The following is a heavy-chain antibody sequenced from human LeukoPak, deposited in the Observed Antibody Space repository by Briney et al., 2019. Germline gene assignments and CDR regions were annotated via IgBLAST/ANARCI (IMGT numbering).Heavy chain of an antibody. V-gene: IGHV4-59*01. CDR1: GGSISGSY. J-gene: IGHJ2*01. Sequence: SETLSLTCTVSGGSISGSYWNWIRQPPGKGLEWIGNIYNSGTTDYNPSLKSRVTISLDTAKNQISLKLSSVTAADTAVYFCARDKGPYWYFDLWGRGTLVTVSS. CDR3: ARDKGPYWYFDL. CDR2: IYNSGTT.